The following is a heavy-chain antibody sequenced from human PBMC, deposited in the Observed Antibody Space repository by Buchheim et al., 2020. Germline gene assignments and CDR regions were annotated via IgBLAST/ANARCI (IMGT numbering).Heavy chain of an antibody. J-gene: IGHJ4*02. Sequence: EVQLVESGGDLVQPGGSLRLSCAASGFTFGSNWMQWVRQAPGKGLEWVANIKQDGSEKYYVDSVKGRFTISRDNAKNSLYLQMNSLRAEDTAVYYCARGYSWDYWGQGTL. D-gene: IGHD5-18*01. CDR1: GFTFGSNW. V-gene: IGHV3-7*01. CDR2: IKQDGSEK. CDR3: ARGYSWDY.